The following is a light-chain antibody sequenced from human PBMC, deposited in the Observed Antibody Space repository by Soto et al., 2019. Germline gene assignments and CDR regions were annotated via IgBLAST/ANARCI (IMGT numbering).Light chain of an antibody. Sequence: DIQMTQSPSTVSASVGDRVTITCRATQSIDSWLAWYQQKPGKAPNLLIYKASTLESGVPSRFSGTGSGTEFTLTISRLEPEDFAVYYCQQYGSSPITFGQGTRLEIK. V-gene: IGKV1-5*03. J-gene: IGKJ5*01. CDR3: QQYGSSPIT. CDR2: KAS. CDR1: QSIDSW.